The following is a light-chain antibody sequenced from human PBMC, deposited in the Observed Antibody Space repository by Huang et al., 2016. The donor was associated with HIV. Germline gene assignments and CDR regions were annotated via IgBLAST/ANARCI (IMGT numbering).Light chain of an antibody. J-gene: IGKJ1*01. CDR2: DAS. CDR3: QHHNNWPS. CDR1: PSVSSY. Sequence: IVLTQSPGPLSLSPGERATLSCRASPSVSSYLAWYQQKPGQAPRLLIYDASKRATGIPARFSGSGSGTDFTLTISSLQPEDFAVYFCQHHNNWPSFGQGTKVAI. V-gene: IGKV3-11*01.